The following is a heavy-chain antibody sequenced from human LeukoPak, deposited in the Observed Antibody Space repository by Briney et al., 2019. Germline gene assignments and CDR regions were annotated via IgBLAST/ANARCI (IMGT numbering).Heavy chain of an antibody. V-gene: IGHV3-7*01. Sequence: GGSLRLSCAASGFTFSTYWMTWVRQAPGKGLEWVANIKPDGSGIRYGDPVRGRFAVYRDNAKDSLYLQMNSLRVEDTAVYYCARNTVAAAGDDWGQGTLVTVSS. CDR2: IKPDGSGI. CDR3: ARNTVAAAGDD. J-gene: IGHJ1*01. CDR1: GFTFSTYW. D-gene: IGHD6-13*01.